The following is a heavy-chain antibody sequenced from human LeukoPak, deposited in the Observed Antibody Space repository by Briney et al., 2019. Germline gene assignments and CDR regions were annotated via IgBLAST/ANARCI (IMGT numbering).Heavy chain of an antibody. CDR3: ARITNVWPHYYMDI. CDR2: IYYSGST. D-gene: IGHD1-14*01. CDR1: GGSISSYY. V-gene: IGHV4-59*08. J-gene: IGHJ6*03. Sequence: PSETLSLTCTVSGGSISSYYWSWIRQPPGKGLEWIGYIYYSGSTNYNPSLKSRVTISVDTSKNQFSLKLNSVTAADTAVYYCARITNVWPHYYMDIWDKGTTVTVSS.